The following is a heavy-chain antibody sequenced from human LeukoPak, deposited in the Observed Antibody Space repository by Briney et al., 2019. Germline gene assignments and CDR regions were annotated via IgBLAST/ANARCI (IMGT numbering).Heavy chain of an antibody. D-gene: IGHD2-21*02. CDR2: INPNSGGT. J-gene: IGHJ4*02. CDR1: GYTFTGYY. CDR3: ARGAFVVVTAIDY. Sequence: ASVKVSCKASGYTFTGYYMHWVRQAPGQGLEWMGWINPNSGGTNYAQKFQGRVTMTRDTSISTAYMELSRLRSDDTAVYYCARGAFVVVTAIDYWGQATLVTVSS. V-gene: IGHV1-2*02.